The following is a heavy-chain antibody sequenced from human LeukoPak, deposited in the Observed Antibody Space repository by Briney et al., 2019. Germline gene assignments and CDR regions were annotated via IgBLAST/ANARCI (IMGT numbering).Heavy chain of an antibody. Sequence: ASVKVSCKVSGYTFTGYYMHWVRQAPGQGLEWMGRINPNSGGTNYAQKFQGRVTMTRDTSISTAYMELSRLRSDDTAVYYCARDLEDSYGRRFFDYWGQGTLVTVSS. CDR3: ARDLEDSYGRRFFDY. D-gene: IGHD5-18*01. J-gene: IGHJ4*02. CDR1: GYTFTGYY. V-gene: IGHV1-2*06. CDR2: INPNSGGT.